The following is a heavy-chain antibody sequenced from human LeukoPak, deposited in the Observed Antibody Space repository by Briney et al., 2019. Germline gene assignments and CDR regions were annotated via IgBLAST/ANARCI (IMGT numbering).Heavy chain of an antibody. CDR1: GFTFSNYA. Sequence: EGSLRLSCAASGFTFSNYAMGWVRQAPGEGLEWVSAISDSGRSTYYADSVKGRFTISRDNSKSAVYLQMNSLRAEDTAIYYCARDAPGNSHTLDYWGQGTLVTVSS. CDR2: ISDSGRST. V-gene: IGHV3-23*01. D-gene: IGHD4-23*01. CDR3: ARDAPGNSHTLDY. J-gene: IGHJ4*02.